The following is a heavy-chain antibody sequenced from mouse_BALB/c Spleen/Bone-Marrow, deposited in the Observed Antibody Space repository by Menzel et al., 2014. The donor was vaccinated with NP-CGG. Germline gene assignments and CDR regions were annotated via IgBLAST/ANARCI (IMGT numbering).Heavy chain of an antibody. CDR1: GYTFSSYW. CDR2: ILPGSGST. Sequence: QVQLQQSGAELMKPGASVKISCKATGYTFSSYWIKWVKQRPGHGLEWIGEILPGSGSTNYNEKFKGKATFTADTSSNTAYMQLSSLTSEDSAVYYCARRGYDGAYWGQGTLVTVSA. V-gene: IGHV1-9*01. J-gene: IGHJ3*01. CDR3: ARRGYDGAY. D-gene: IGHD2-14*01.